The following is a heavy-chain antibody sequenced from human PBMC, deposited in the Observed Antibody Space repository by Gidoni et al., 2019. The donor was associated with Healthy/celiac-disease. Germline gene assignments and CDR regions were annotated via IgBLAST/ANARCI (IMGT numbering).Heavy chain of an antibody. CDR2: INAGNGNT. V-gene: IGHV1-3*05. Sequence: QVQLVQSGAEEKKPGASVKVSCKASGYTFTSYAMHWVRQAPGQRLEWMGWINAGNGNTKYSQKFQGRVTITRDTSASTAYMELSSLRSEDTAVYYCARGSVPYDSSGREPDFDYWGQGTLVTVSS. CDR1: GYTFTSYA. CDR3: ARGSVPYDSSGREPDFDY. J-gene: IGHJ4*02. D-gene: IGHD3-22*01.